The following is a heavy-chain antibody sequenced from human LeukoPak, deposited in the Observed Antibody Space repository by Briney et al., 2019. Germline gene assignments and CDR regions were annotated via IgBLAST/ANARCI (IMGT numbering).Heavy chain of an antibody. CDR2: IKQDGSEK. V-gene: IGHV3-7*01. CDR3: AKDRVPYCGGDCYSVIDP. D-gene: IGHD2-21*02. J-gene: IGHJ5*02. CDR1: GFTFSSYW. Sequence: PGGSLRLSCAASGFTFSSYWMSWVRQAPGKGLEWVANIKQDGSEKYYVDSVKGRFTISRDNAKNSLYLQMNRLRAEDTAVYYCAKDRVPYCGGDCYSVIDPWGQGTLVTVSS.